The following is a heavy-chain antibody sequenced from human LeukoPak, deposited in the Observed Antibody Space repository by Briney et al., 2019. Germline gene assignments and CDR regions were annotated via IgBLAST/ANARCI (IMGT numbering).Heavy chain of an antibody. Sequence: PGGSLRLSCAASGFTFSNYALSWVRQAPGKGLEWVSDISTSDGSTNYADSVKGRFSISRDNSKNTLYLQMNSLRAEDTGVYYCAKRAARSFDYWGQGTLVTVSS. CDR1: GFTFSNYA. D-gene: IGHD2-15*01. CDR2: ISTSDGST. CDR3: AKRAARSFDY. J-gene: IGHJ4*02. V-gene: IGHV3-23*01.